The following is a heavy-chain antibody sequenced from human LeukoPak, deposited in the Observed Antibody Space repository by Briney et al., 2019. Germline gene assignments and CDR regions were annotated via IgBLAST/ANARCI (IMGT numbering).Heavy chain of an antibody. V-gene: IGHV4-59*01. CDR2: IYYSGST. Sequence: SETLSLTCTVSGGSISSYYWSWIRQPPGRGLEWIGYIYYSGSTNYNPSLKSRVTISVDTSKNQFSLKLSSVTAADTAVYYCARVYDGYESELFDYWGQGTLVNVSS. D-gene: IGHD5-12*01. CDR1: GGSISSYY. J-gene: IGHJ4*02. CDR3: ARVYDGYESELFDY.